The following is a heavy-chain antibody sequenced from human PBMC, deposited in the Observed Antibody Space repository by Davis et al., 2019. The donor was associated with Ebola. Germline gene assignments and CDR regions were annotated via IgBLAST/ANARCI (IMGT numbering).Heavy chain of an antibody. CDR2: MNPNSGNT. V-gene: IGHV1-8*01. D-gene: IGHD1-26*01. CDR3: ARRVGARSGFDY. Sequence: SVKVSCKASGYTFTSYDINWVRQATGQGLEWMGWMNPNSGNTGYAQKFQGRITMTRNISISTAYMELNSLRSEDTAVYYCARRVGARSGFDYWGQGTLVTVSS. J-gene: IGHJ4*02. CDR1: GYTFTSYD.